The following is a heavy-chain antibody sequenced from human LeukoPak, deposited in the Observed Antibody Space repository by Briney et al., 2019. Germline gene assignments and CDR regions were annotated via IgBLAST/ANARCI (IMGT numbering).Heavy chain of an antibody. Sequence: PSETLSLTCTVSGGSISSNNYYWGWIRQPPGKGLKWIGSIYYSGNTYYNPSPKSRVTISVDTSKNQFSLKLSSVTAADTAVYYCARGVGTGWFYYFDYWGQGTLVTVSS. CDR2: IYYSGNT. CDR3: ARGVGTGWFYYFDY. V-gene: IGHV4-39*01. J-gene: IGHJ4*02. D-gene: IGHD6-19*01. CDR1: GGSISSNNYY.